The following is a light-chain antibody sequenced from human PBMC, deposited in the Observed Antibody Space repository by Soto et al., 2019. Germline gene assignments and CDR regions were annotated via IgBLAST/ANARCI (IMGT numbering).Light chain of an antibody. CDR2: SAS. V-gene: IGKV1D-16*01. Sequence: IQMTQYPSSLSASIGGRVTITCRASQGIGVRLAWFQQKPGKAPQYLIQSASILQSGVPPRFSGSGSGTEITLTISSLQPDDFATYYCQQYDSFSVTFGQGTKVDI. CDR1: QGIGVR. CDR3: QQYDSFSVT. J-gene: IGKJ1*01.